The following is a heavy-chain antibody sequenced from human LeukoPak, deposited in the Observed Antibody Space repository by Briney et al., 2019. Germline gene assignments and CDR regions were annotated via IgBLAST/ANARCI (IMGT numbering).Heavy chain of an antibody. J-gene: IGHJ4*02. CDR3: AKDLPEPYFDY. CDR1: GFTFSNYG. CDR2: IRSDGSIK. Sequence: GGSLRLSCAASGFTFSNYGMHWVRQAPGKGLDWVAFIRSDGSIKYYADSVKGRFTISRGDSKNTLHLQMNSLRAEDTAVYYRAKDLPEPYFDYWGQGTLVTVSS. V-gene: IGHV3-30*02.